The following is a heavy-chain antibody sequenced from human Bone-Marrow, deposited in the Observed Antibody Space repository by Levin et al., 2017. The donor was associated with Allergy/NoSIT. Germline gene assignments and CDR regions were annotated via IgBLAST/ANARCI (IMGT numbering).Heavy chain of an antibody. CDR1: GFTFADYG. Sequence: PGGSLRLSCAASGFTFADYGMHWVRQAPGKGLEWVSGIAWSTDYIGYADSVKGRFTIPRDNAKNSVYLQMNSLRVEDTALYYCVKGEKYLGELYSDSWGQGSLVIVAS. CDR3: VKGEKYLGELYSDS. J-gene: IGHJ4*02. D-gene: IGHD3-10*01. CDR2: IAWSTDYI. V-gene: IGHV3-9*01.